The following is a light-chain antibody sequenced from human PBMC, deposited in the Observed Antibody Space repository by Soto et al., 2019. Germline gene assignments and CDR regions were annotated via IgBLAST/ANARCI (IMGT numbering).Light chain of an antibody. CDR1: QSVSSY. Sequence: EIVLTQSPATLSLSPGERATLSCRASQSVSSYLAWYQQKPGQAPRLLIYDASNRATGIPARFSGSGSGTDFTLTISSLEPEDFATYYCQHSWTFGQGTKVEIK. J-gene: IGKJ1*01. V-gene: IGKV3-11*01. CDR2: DAS. CDR3: QHSWT.